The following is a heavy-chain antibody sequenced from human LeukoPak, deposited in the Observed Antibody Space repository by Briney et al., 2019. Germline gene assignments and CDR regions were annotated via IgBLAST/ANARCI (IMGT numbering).Heavy chain of an antibody. V-gene: IGHV4-59*01. CDR1: GDSTSNYY. CDR2: IYNSGST. D-gene: IGHD2/OR15-2a*01. Sequence: PSETLSLTCTVSGDSTSNYYWSWIRQPPGKGLEWIGYIYNSGSTNYDPSLKSRVTISVDTSENQFSLHLNSVTAADTAVYYCASHTTTNKRSAFAIWGQGTMVTVSS. CDR3: ASHTTTNKRSAFAI. J-gene: IGHJ3*02.